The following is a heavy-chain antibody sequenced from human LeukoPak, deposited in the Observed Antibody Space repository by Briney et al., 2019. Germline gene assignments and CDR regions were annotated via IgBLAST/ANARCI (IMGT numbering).Heavy chain of an antibody. J-gene: IGHJ4*02. D-gene: IGHD5-18*01. Sequence: AAVTVSCKASGYTVTGHYLHWVRQAPGQGLEWMGWINPNSGVTNYAQKFQGRVTMTRDTSINTAYLDLHSLTSDDTAMYFCAKDAYSGFSSSYNVDSWGQGTLVTVSS. V-gene: IGHV1-2*02. CDR2: INPNSGVT. CDR3: AKDAYSGFSSSYNVDS. CDR1: GYTVTGHY.